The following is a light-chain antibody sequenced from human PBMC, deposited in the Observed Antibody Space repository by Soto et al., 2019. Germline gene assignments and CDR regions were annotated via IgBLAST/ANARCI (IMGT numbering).Light chain of an antibody. J-gene: IGKJ1*01. V-gene: IGKV3-20*01. CDR1: QSVINH. CDR2: GAS. CDR3: QQYGSSPWT. Sequence: EVVMTDSPATLSVSQWEIATLSCRASQSVINHLAWYQQKPGQPPRLLIYGASSRATGIPDRFSGSGSGTDFTLTISRLEPEDFAVHYCQQYGSSPWTFGQGTKVDIK.